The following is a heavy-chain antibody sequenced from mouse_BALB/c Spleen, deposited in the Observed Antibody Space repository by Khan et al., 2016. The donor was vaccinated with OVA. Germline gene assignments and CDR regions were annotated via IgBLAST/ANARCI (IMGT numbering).Heavy chain of an antibody. V-gene: IGHV2-6-5*01. CDR2: IWGGGST. J-gene: IGHJ4*01. D-gene: IGHD2-10*02. CDR1: GFSLTDYG. CDR3: AKGVWSYYYAVDD. Sequence: QVQLKESGPGLVAPSQNLSITCSVSGFSLTDYGVSWIRQPPGKGLEWLGVIWGGGSTYYNSALESRLSISKDNSKSQVFLKMNSLQTDDTAMYYCAKGVWSYYYAVDDWGQGTTVTVSS.